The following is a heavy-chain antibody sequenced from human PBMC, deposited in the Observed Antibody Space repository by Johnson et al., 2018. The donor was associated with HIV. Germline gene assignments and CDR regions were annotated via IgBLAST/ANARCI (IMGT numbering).Heavy chain of an antibody. CDR3: AIPYFYEDSHYH. Sequence: MLLVESGGGLVKPGGSLRLSCAASGFTFSNAWMSWVRQAPGKGLEWVGRIKSKTDGGTTDYAAPVKGRFTISRDDSKNTLYLQMNSLKAEDTAVYYCAIPYFYEDSHYHWGHGTVVTVSS. J-gene: IGHJ3*01. V-gene: IGHV3-15*01. CDR2: IKSKTDGGTT. D-gene: IGHD2/OR15-2a*01. CDR1: GFTFSNAW.